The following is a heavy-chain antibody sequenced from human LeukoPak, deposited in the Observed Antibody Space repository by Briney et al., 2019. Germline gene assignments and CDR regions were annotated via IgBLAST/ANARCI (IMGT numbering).Heavy chain of an antibody. CDR3: AKNPYRYDSTDY. CDR2: ISGSGGST. CDR1: GFTFSSYG. Sequence: PGGSLRLSCAASGFTFSSYGMSWVRQAPGKGLEWVSAISGSGGSTYYADSVKGRFTISRDNSKNTLYLQMNSLRAEDTAVYYCAKNPYRYDSTDYWGQGTLVTVSS. D-gene: IGHD3-22*01. J-gene: IGHJ4*02. V-gene: IGHV3-23*01.